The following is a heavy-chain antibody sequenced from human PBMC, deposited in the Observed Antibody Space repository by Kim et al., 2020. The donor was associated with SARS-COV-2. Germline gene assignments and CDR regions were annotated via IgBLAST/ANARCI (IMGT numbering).Heavy chain of an antibody. CDR1: GVSISTNYHY. D-gene: IGHD1-26*01. J-gene: IGHJ4*02. CDR2: VYNSGTT. Sequence: SETLSLTCSVSGVSISTNYHYWGWVRQPPGKGLEWMGRVYNSGTTYYNPSLKSRVTIAGDTCKNQFSLNMRAVTAADTAVYYCACNVGSTPDYYFDYWGRGALVTVAS. V-gene: IGHV4-39*07. CDR3: ACNVGSTPDYYFDY.